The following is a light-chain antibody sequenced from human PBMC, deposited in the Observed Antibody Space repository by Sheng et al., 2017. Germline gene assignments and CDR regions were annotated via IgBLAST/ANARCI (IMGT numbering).Light chain of an antibody. CDR1: QSVTGSY. Sequence: ENVLTQSPGTLSLSPGERATLSCRASQSVTGSYLAWYQQKPGQAPRLLIYRTSSRVTGIPDRFSGSGSGTDFTLTISRLEPEDFAVYYCQQYGSSPLTFGGGTKVEIK. V-gene: IGKV3-20*01. CDR2: RTS. J-gene: IGKJ4*01. CDR3: QQYGSSPLT.